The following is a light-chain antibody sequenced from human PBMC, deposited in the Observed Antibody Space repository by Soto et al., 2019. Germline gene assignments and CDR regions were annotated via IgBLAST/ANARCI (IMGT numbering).Light chain of an antibody. J-gene: IGLJ2*01. CDR2: GNS. Sequence: QSVLTQPPSVSGAPGQRVTISCTGSSSNIGAGYDVHWYQQLPVTAPKLLIYGNSNRPSGVPDRFSVSKSGTSASLAITGLQAEDEGDYYCQSYDSSLSGVVFGGGTKLTVL. CDR1: SSNIGAGYD. V-gene: IGLV1-40*01. CDR3: QSYDSSLSGVV.